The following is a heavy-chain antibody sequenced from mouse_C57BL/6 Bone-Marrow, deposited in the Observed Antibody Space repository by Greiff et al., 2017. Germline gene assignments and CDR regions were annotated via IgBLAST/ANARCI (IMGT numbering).Heavy chain of an antibody. CDR3: AREGVDYDYAMDY. V-gene: IGHV1-61*01. J-gene: IGHJ4*01. Sequence: VQLQQPGAELVRPGSSVKLSCKASGYTFTSYWMDWVKQRPGQGLEWIGNIDPSVSETNYNQQFKDKDTLTVDKSSSTACMQLSSLESEDSAVYYGAREGVDYDYAMDYWGQGTSVTVSS. CDR1: GYTFTSYW. CDR2: IDPSVSET. D-gene: IGHD2-4*01.